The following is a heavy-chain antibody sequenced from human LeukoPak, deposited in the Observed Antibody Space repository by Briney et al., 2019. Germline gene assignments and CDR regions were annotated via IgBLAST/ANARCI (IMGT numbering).Heavy chain of an antibody. Sequence: GSLRLSCAASGFTFSSYAMSWVRHAPGKGLEGVSAISGSGGSTYYADSVKGRFTISRDNSKNTLYLQMNSLRAEDTAVYYCAKEGYNWNGKNAFDIWGQGTMVTVSS. CDR1: GFTFSSYA. CDR2: ISGSGGST. J-gene: IGHJ3*02. V-gene: IGHV3-23*01. CDR3: AKEGYNWNGKNAFDI. D-gene: IGHD1-20*01.